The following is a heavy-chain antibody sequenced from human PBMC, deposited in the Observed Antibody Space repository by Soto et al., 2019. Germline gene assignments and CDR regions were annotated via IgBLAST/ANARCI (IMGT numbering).Heavy chain of an antibody. CDR1: GFTFSSYA. V-gene: IGHV3-23*01. CDR3: AKDLKAAAGNYHPFYNWFDP. J-gene: IGHJ5*02. D-gene: IGHD6-13*01. CDR2: ISGSGGST. Sequence: GGSLRLSCAASGFTFSSYAMSWVRQAPGKGLEWVSAISGSGGSTYYADSVKGRFTISRDNSKNTLYLQMNSLRAEDTAVYYCAKDLKAAAGNYHPFYNWFDPWGQGTLVTVSS.